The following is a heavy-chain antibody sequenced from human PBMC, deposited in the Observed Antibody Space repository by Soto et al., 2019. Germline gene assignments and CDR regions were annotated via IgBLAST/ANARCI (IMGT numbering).Heavy chain of an antibody. CDR1: GFSFTSYV. V-gene: IGHV1-3*01. D-gene: IGHD6-13*01. CDR2: INAGNGKT. Sequence: QVQLVQSGAEVKKPGASVKVSCKASGFSFTSYVMHWVRQAPGQRLEWMGWINAGNGKTKFSQNFQGRVTFTRDTSASTAYMELSSLRSEDTAVYYCATPSPYSSSWSLEYWGQGTLVTVSS. CDR3: ATPSPYSSSWSLEY. J-gene: IGHJ4*02.